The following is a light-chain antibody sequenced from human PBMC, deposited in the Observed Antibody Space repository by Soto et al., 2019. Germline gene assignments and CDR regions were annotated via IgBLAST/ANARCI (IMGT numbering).Light chain of an antibody. CDR3: QQGFT. CDR1: QGISSA. V-gene: IGKV1-13*02. J-gene: IGKJ3*01. CDR2: DAS. Sequence: AIQLTQSPSSLSASVGDRVTSTCRASQGISSALAWYQQKPGKAPKLLIYDASSLESGVTSRFSGSGSGTDFTLTISSLQPEDFATYYCQQGFTFGPGTKVDIK.